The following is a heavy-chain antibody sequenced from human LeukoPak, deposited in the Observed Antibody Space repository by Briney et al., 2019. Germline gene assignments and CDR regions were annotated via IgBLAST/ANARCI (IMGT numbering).Heavy chain of an antibody. Sequence: PSETLSLTCSVSGGSISSSSYYWGWIRQPPGKGLEWIGSIYYSGSTYYNPSLKSRVTISVDTSKNQFSLHLSSVTAADTAVYYCARHTLVTAISTYNWFDPWGQGILVTVSS. V-gene: IGHV4-39*01. CDR2: IYYSGST. D-gene: IGHD2-21*02. CDR1: GGSISSSSYY. CDR3: ARHTLVTAISTYNWFDP. J-gene: IGHJ5*02.